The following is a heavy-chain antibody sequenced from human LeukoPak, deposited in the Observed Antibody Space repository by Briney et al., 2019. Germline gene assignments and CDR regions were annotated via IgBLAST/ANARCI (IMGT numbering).Heavy chain of an antibody. CDR3: ARDGAPFDS. D-gene: IGHD4-17*01. CDR1: GFTFRSYW. J-gene: IGHJ4*02. V-gene: IGHV3-7*01. CDR2: IKQDESEK. Sequence: GGSLRLSCAASGFTFRSYWMSWVRQAPGKGLEWVANIKQDESEKYYVDSVKGRFSISRDNARNLVYLQMNNLGAEDTAVYFCARDGAPFDSWGQGTLVTVSS.